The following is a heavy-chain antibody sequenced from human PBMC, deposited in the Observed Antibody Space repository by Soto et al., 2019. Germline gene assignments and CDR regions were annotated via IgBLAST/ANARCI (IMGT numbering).Heavy chain of an antibody. CDR2: ISGSGGST. CDR3: AKGSTVRWPWSDAFDI. D-gene: IGHD2-15*01. CDR1: GFTFSSYA. V-gene: IGHV3-23*01. J-gene: IGHJ3*02. Sequence: PGGSLRLSCAASGFTFSSYAMSWVRQAPGKGLEWVSAISGSGGSTYYADSVKGRFTISRDNSKNTLYLQMNSLRAEDTAVYYCAKGSTVRWPWSDAFDIWGQGTMVTVSS.